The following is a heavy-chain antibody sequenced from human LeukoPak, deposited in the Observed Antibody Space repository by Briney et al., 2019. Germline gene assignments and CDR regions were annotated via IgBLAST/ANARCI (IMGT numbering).Heavy chain of an antibody. V-gene: IGHV4-34*01. J-gene: IGHJ4*02. D-gene: IGHD6-6*01. CDR2: INHSGST. Sequence: SETLSLTCAVYGGSFSGYYWSWIRQPPGKGLEWIGEINHSGSTNYNPSVKSRVTISVDTSKNQFSLKLTPVTAADTAEYFCARRSHYSRSSGNNCWGQGTLVTVSS. CDR1: GGSFSGYY. CDR3: ARRSHYSRSSGNNC.